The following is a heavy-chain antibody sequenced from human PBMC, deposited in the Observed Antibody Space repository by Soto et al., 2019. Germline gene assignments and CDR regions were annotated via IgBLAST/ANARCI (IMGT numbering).Heavy chain of an antibody. CDR2: LYRAVSL. V-gene: IGHV3-53*01. Sequence: GGSLRLSCAASGFTVSSNYMSWVRQAPGKGLELFSVLYRAVSLYYADSVKGRFTISRDNSKKKLYLQMNSLTAEDTAVYFCANHRRSHLQFFCNGMDVWGQGTTVNVSS. CDR3: ANHRRSHLQFFCNGMDV. CDR1: GFTVSSNY. J-gene: IGHJ6*01.